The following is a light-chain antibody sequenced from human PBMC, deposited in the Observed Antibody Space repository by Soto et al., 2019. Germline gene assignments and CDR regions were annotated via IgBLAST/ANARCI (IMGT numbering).Light chain of an antibody. CDR1: QSFLYSSNNKNY. J-gene: IGKJ1*01. Sequence: DIVMTQSPDSLAVSLGERATINFKSSQSFLYSSNNKNYLAWYQRKPGQPPKLLIYWASTRESGVPDRFSGSGSGTDFTLTISSLQAEDVAVYYCQQYYSTPWTFGQGTKVDIK. CDR2: WAS. CDR3: QQYYSTPWT. V-gene: IGKV4-1*01.